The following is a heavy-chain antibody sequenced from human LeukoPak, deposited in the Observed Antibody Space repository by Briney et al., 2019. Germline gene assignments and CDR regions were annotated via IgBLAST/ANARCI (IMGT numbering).Heavy chain of an antibody. CDR2: IYVSGST. V-gene: IGHV4-4*07. CDR3: ASGGGSGYFDL. Sequence: PSETLSLTCTVSGASLSSYFWSWIRQPAGKGLEWIGRIYVSGSTNYNPSLKSRVTMSLDTSKNQFSLKLNSVTAADTALYYCASGGGSGYFDLCGRGTLVTVSS. CDR1: GASLSSYF. J-gene: IGHJ2*01. D-gene: IGHD2-15*01.